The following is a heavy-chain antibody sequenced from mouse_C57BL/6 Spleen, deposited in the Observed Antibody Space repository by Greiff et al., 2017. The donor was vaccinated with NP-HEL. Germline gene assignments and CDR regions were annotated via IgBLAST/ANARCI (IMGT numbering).Heavy chain of an antibody. D-gene: IGHD1-1*01. V-gene: IGHV1-81*01. Sequence: QVQLQQSGAELARPGASVKLSCKASGYTFTSYGISWVKQRTGQGLEWIGEIYPRSGNTYYNEKFKGKATLTADKSSSTAYMELRSLTSEDSAVYFCARHYYGSSYGDYWGQGTTLTVSS. CDR2: IYPRSGNT. J-gene: IGHJ2*01. CDR3: ARHYYGSSYGDY. CDR1: GYTFTSYG.